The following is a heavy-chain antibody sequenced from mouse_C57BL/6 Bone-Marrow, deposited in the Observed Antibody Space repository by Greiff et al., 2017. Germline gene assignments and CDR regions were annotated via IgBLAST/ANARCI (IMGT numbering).Heavy chain of an antibody. Sequence: VQLQQSGAELVRPGASVKLSCTASGFTIKDDYMHWVKQRPGQGLEWIGWIDPENGDTEYASKFQGKATVTADTSSNTAYLQLSSLTSEDTAVYYCTTGGYFDVWGTGTTVTVSS. CDR3: TTGGYFDV. J-gene: IGHJ1*03. CDR1: GFTIKDDY. CDR2: IDPENGDT. V-gene: IGHV14-4*01.